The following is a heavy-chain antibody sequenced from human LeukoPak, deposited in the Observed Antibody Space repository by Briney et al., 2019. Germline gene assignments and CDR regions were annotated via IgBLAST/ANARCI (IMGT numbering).Heavy chain of an antibody. V-gene: IGHV4-4*07. CDR1: GGSISSYY. J-gene: IGHJ2*01. Sequence: SEALSLTCAVSGGSISSYYWSWIRQPAGKGLEWIGRIYTSGSTNYNPSLKSRVTMSVDTSKNQFSLKLSSVTAADTAVYYCARDWGSGRYYDWYFDLWGLGTLVTVSS. CDR2: IYTSGST. D-gene: IGHD1-26*01. CDR3: ARDWGSGRYYDWYFDL.